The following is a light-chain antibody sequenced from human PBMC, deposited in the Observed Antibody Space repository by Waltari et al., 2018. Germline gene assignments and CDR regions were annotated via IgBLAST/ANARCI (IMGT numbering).Light chain of an antibody. CDR2: KDT. Sequence: SYELTQPPSVSVSPGQTARITCSGDALPQQYTNCYQQKPGQAPVLVIYKDTERPSGIPERFSGSSSGTTVTLTISGLQAEDEADYYCQSADSSGTYWMFGGGTKLTVL. CDR3: QSADSSGTYWM. V-gene: IGLV3-25*03. J-gene: IGLJ3*02. CDR1: ALPQQY.